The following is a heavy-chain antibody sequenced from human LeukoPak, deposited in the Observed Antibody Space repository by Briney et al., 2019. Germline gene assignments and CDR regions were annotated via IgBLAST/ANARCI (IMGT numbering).Heavy chain of an antibody. CDR1: GFTFSSYA. D-gene: IGHD6-13*01. CDR2: IKQDGSEK. Sequence: GGSLRLSCAASGFTFSSYAMSWVRQAPGKGLEWVANIKQDGSEKYYVDSVKGRFTISRDNAKNSLYLQMNSLRAEDTAVYYCARDAAGIAAAGSLNWFDPWGQGTLVTVSS. V-gene: IGHV3-7*01. J-gene: IGHJ5*02. CDR3: ARDAAGIAAAGSLNWFDP.